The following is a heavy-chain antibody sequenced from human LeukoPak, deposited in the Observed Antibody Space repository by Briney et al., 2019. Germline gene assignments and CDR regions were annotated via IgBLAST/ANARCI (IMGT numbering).Heavy chain of an antibody. Sequence: SQTLSLTCAISGDSVFSNSAAWNWIRQSPSRGLEWLGRTYYRSKWYNDYAVSVKSRITINPDTSKNQFSLQLNSVTPEDTAVYYCARVQYSSSSANLPFDYWGQGTLVTVSS. J-gene: IGHJ4*02. V-gene: IGHV6-1*01. CDR1: GDSVFSNSAA. CDR3: ARVQYSSSSANLPFDY. CDR2: TYYRSKWYN. D-gene: IGHD6-6*01.